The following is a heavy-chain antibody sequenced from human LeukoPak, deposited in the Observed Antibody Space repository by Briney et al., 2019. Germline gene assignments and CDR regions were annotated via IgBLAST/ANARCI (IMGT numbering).Heavy chain of an antibody. V-gene: IGHV1-69*13. CDR1: GGTFSSYA. J-gene: IGHJ6*04. Sequence: ASVKVSCKASGGTFSSYAISWVRQAPGQGLEWMGGIIPIFGTANYAQKFQGRVTITADESTSTAYMELSSLRSEDTAVYYCARGSGSARQMDVWGKGTTVTVSS. CDR2: IIPIFGTA. D-gene: IGHD1-26*01. CDR3: ARGSGSARQMDV.